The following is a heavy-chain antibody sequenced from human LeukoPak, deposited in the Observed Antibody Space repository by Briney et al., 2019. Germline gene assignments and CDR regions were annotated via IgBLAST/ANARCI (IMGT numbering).Heavy chain of an antibody. V-gene: IGHV1-18*01. CDR3: ARSTPRSQWLVLVDY. Sequence: GASVKVSCKASGYTFTSYGISWVRQAPGQGLEWMGWISAYNGNTNYAQKLQGRVTMTTDTSTSTAYMELRSLRSDGTAVYYCARSTPRSQWLVLVDYWGQGTLVTVSS. CDR2: ISAYNGNT. J-gene: IGHJ4*02. D-gene: IGHD6-19*01. CDR1: GYTFTSYG.